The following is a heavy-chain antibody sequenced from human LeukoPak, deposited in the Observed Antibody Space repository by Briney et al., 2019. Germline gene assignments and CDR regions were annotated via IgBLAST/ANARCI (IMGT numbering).Heavy chain of an antibody. CDR2: IYYSGST. CDR1: GGSISSSSYY. Sequence: SETLSLTCTVSGGSISSSSYYWGWIRQPPGKGLEYIGSIYYSGSTYYNPSVKSRVTISVDASKNQFSLKLSSVTAADTAVYYCATTSPGYYYYYMDVWGKGTTVTVSS. V-gene: IGHV4-39*07. J-gene: IGHJ6*03. CDR3: ATTSPGYYYYYMDV.